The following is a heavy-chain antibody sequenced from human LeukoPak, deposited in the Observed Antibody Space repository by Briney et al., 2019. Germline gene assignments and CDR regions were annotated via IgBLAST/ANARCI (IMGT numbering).Heavy chain of an antibody. V-gene: IGHV3-53*01. J-gene: IGHJ6*02. Sequence: GGSLRLSCAASGFTVSSNNMSWVRQAPGKGLEWVSVISSGCSTYYADSAKGRFTISRDNCKNTLYLQMNSMRAEDTAVYYCARDRIAVADYYYYYGMDVWGQGTSVTVSS. CDR1: GFTVSSNN. D-gene: IGHD6-19*01. CDR3: ARDRIAVADYYYYYGMDV. CDR2: ISSGCST.